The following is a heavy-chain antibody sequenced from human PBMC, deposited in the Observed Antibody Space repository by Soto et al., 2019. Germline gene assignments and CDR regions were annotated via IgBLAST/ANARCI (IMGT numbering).Heavy chain of an antibody. CDR1: GGSFSGYY. Sequence: SETLSLTCAVYGGSFSGYYWSWIRQPPGKALEWIGEINHSGSTNYNPSLKSRVTISVDTSKNQFSLKLSSVTAADTAVYYCAHAARPRRGMGYYYYGMDVWGQGTTVT. D-gene: IGHD6-6*01. CDR2: INHSGST. CDR3: AHAARPRRGMGYYYYGMDV. J-gene: IGHJ6*02. V-gene: IGHV4-34*01.